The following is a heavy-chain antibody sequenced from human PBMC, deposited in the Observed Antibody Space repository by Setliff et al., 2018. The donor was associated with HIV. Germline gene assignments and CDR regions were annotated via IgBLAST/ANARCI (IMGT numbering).Heavy chain of an antibody. CDR2: MNPNSGNT. CDR1: GYTFTSYD. D-gene: IGHD3-10*01. J-gene: IGHJ4*01. Sequence: ASVKVSCKASGYTFTSYDINWVRQATGQGLEWMGWMNPNSGNTGYAQKFQGRVTMTGNTSISTAYMELSSLTSEDTAVYYCARGKGVGGVIITGGLDVWGKGTLVTVSS. CDR3: ARGKGVGGVIITGGLDV. V-gene: IGHV1-8*02.